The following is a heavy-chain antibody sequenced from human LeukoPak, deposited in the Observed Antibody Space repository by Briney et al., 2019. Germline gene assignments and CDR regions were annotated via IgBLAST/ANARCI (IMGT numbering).Heavy chain of an antibody. CDR3: ARGDDFWSGGSRYDAFDI. Sequence: SETLSLTCIVSGVSISSGSYYWAWIRQPAGKGLEWIGRFYTSGSTTYNPSLKSRVSITVDSSQNHFSLKVRSVTAADTGIYYCARGDDFWSGGSRYDAFDIWGQGTMVTVSS. J-gene: IGHJ3*02. CDR2: FYTSGST. CDR1: GVSISSGSYY. D-gene: IGHD3-3*01. V-gene: IGHV4-61*02.